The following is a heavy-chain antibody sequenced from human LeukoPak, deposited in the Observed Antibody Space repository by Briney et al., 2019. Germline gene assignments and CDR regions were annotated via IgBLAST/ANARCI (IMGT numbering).Heavy chain of an antibody. J-gene: IGHJ5*02. CDR2: IYYSGNT. D-gene: IGHD3-9*01. CDR3: ARDLILDYDILTGSTLNWFDP. CDR1: GDSISSNNYY. Sequence: SETLSLTCTVSGDSISSNNYYWGWIRQPPGKGLEWIGSIYYSGNTYYNPSLKSRVTISVDTSKNQFSLKLSSVTAADTAVYYCARDLILDYDILTGSTLNWFDPWGQGTLVTVSS. V-gene: IGHV4-39*07.